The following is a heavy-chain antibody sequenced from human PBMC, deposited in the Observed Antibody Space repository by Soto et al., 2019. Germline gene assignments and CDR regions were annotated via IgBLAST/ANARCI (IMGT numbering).Heavy chain of an antibody. CDR1: GGTFSSYA. CDR2: IIPIFGTA. J-gene: IGHJ5*02. CDR3: ARDLYPTTVTTRCLFDP. D-gene: IGHD4-17*01. Sequence: QVQLVQSGAEVKKPGSSVKVSCKASGGTFSSYAISWVRQAPGQGLEWMGGIIPIFGTANYAQKFQGRVTITADESTSTAYMELSSLRSEDTAVYYCARDLYPTTVTTRCLFDPWCQGTLVTVSS. V-gene: IGHV1-69*01.